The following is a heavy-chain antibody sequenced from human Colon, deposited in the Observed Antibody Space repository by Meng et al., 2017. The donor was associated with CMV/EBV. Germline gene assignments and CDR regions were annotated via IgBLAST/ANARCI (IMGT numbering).Heavy chain of an antibody. CDR2: ISDYNGNT. J-gene: IGHJ6*02. V-gene: IGHV1-18*01. CDR3: ARVDSGYDYYYYGMDV. Sequence: ASVKVSCKASGYTFTSYGISWVRQAPGQGLEWMGWISDYNGNTNYAQKLQGRVTMTTDTSTSTAYMELRSLRSDDTAVYYCARVDSGYDYYYYGMDVWGQGTTVTVSS. D-gene: IGHD3-22*01. CDR1: GYTFTSYG.